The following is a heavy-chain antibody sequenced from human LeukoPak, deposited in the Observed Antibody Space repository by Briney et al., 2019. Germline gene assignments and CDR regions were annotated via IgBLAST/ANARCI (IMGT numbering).Heavy chain of an antibody. D-gene: IGHD3-16*02. CDR1: GYSISSGYY. CDR3: ARSVPGSVVIGYYYMDV. J-gene: IGHJ6*03. CDR2: IYHSGST. V-gene: IGHV4-38-2*02. Sequence: SETLSLTCTVSGYSISSGYYWGWIRQPPGKGLEWIGSIYHSGSTYYNPSLKSRVTISVDTSKNQFSLKLSSVTAADTAVYYCARSVPGSVVIGYYYMDVWGKGTTVTVSS.